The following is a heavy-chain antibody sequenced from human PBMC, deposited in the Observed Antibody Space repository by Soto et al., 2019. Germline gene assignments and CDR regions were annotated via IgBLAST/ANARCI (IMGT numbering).Heavy chain of an antibody. J-gene: IGHJ4*02. CDR1: GFTFSRYS. Sequence: EVQLVESGGGLVQPGGSLRLSCAASGFTFSRYSMNWVRQAPGKGLEWISYITSDSSTIYYADSVKGRFTISRDNAKNSLFLQMNSLRAEDTAVYYCAKDLLWFGELFPIFDYWGQGTLVTVSS. V-gene: IGHV3-48*01. CDR2: ITSDSSTI. CDR3: AKDLLWFGELFPIFDY. D-gene: IGHD3-10*01.